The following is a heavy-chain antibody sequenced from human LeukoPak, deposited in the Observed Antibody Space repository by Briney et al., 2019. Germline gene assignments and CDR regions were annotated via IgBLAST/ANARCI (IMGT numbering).Heavy chain of an antibody. CDR2: FSYDGSTT. D-gene: IGHD6-19*01. J-gene: IGHJ4*02. Sequence: PGGSLRLSCAASGFTFSSYTMHWVRQAPGKRLEWVAGFSYDGSTTYYADSVKGRFTISRDNSKNTLYLQMSGLTAEDTAVYYCARDKREQWLAIDYWGQGTLVTVSS. CDR1: GFTFSSYT. CDR3: ARDKREQWLAIDY. V-gene: IGHV3-30-3*01.